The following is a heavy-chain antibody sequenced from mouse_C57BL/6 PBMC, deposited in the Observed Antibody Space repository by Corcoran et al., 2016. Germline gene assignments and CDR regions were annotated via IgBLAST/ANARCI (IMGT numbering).Heavy chain of an antibody. CDR3: ARDVSNYFDY. CDR1: GYTFTTYG. Sequence: QIQLVQSGPELKKPGETVKISCKASGYTFTTYGMSWVKQAPGKGLKWMGWINTYSGVPTYADDFKGRFAFSLETSASTAYLQINNLKNEDTATYFCARDVSNYFDYWGQGTTLTVSS. J-gene: IGHJ2*01. CDR2: INTYSGVP. V-gene: IGHV9-3*01.